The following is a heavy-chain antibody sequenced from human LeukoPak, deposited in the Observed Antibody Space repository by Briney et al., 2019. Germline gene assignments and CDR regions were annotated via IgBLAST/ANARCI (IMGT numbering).Heavy chain of an antibody. Sequence: SETLSLTCTVSGGSISSYYWSWIRQPPGKGLEWIGYIYYSGSTNYNPSLKSRVTISVDTSKNQFSLRLSSVTAADTAVYYCARGRYVTTRGGAAAGFLDYWGQGTLVTVSS. CDR2: IYYSGST. CDR3: ARGRYVTTRGGAAAGFLDY. D-gene: IGHD6-13*01. J-gene: IGHJ4*02. V-gene: IGHV4-59*12. CDR1: GGSISSYY.